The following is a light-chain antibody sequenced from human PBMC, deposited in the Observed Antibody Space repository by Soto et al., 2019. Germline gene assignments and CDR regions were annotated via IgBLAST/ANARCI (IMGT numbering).Light chain of an antibody. CDR1: QGISTW. Sequence: EMQMTQSPSCVSAAVGDRVTITFRASQGISTWLAWYQQKAGKAPNLLIYGASNLHSGVPSRFSGSGSGTNFTLTISSLQPEDFATYYCQQANSFPITFGQGTRLEIK. J-gene: IGKJ5*01. V-gene: IGKV1-12*01. CDR2: GAS. CDR3: QQANSFPIT.